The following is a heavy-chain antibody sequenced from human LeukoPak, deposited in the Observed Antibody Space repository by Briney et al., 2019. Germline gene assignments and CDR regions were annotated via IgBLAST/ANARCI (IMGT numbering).Heavy chain of an antibody. CDR1: GFTFSSYG. J-gene: IGHJ4*02. D-gene: IGHD1-26*01. CDR2: ISYDGSNK. V-gene: IGHV3-30*18. Sequence: GGSLRLSCAASGFTFSSYGMHWVRQAPGKGLEWVAVISYDGSNKYYADSVKGRFTISRDNSKNTLYLQMNSLRAEDTAVYYCAKDGSGDPDYWGQGTLVTVSS. CDR3: AKDGSGDPDY.